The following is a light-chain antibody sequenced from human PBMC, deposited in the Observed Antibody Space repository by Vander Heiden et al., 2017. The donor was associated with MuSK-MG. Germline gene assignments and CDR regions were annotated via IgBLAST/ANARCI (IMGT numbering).Light chain of an antibody. CDR3: QQCYSTPRT. CDR1: QSISSY. CDR2: AAS. Sequence: DIQMTQSPSSLSTSVGDRVTITCRASQSISSYLNWYQQKPGKAPKLLIYAASSLQSGVPSRFSGSGSGTDFTLTIRRLQPEDFATYYCQQCYSTPRTFGHGTKVDIK. J-gene: IGKJ3*01. V-gene: IGKV1-39*01.